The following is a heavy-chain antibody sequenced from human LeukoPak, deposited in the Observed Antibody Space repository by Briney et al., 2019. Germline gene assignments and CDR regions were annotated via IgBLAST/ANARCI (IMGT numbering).Heavy chain of an antibody. CDR2: IFNSGST. CDR1: GGSISSYY. Sequence: PSETLSLTCTVSGGSISSYYWSWIRQPPGKGLEWIGYIFNSGSTNYNPSLKSRVTISVDTSKNQFSLKLSSVTAADTAVYYCARTTWTGDAFDIWGQGTMVTVSS. J-gene: IGHJ3*02. V-gene: IGHV4-4*08. D-gene: IGHD2/OR15-2a*01. CDR3: ARTTWTGDAFDI.